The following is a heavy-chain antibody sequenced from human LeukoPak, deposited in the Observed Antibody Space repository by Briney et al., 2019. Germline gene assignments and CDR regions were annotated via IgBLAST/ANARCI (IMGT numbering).Heavy chain of an antibody. V-gene: IGHV1-2*02. Sequence: SVQVSCKASGYTFTGYYMYWVRQAPGQGLEWMGWINPNSGGTNYAQKFQGRVTMTRDTSISTAYMELSRLRSDDTAVYYCARVRGSGWYGRFDSWGQGTLVTVSS. CDR1: GYTFTGYY. CDR3: ARVRGSGWYGRFDS. CDR2: INPNSGGT. J-gene: IGHJ5*01. D-gene: IGHD6-19*01.